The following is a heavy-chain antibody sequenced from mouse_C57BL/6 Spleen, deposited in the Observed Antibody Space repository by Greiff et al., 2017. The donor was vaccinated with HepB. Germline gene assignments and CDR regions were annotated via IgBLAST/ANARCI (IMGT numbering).Heavy chain of an antibody. Sequence: EVNVVESGGGLVQPGGSLKLSCAASGFTFSDYYMYWVRQTPEKRLEWVAYISNGGGSTYYPDTVKGRVTISRDNAKNTLYLQMSRLKSEDTAMYYCASAYYYGSSPFAYWGQGTLVTVSA. CDR1: GFTFSDYY. CDR3: ASAYYYGSSPFAY. V-gene: IGHV5-12*01. D-gene: IGHD1-1*01. J-gene: IGHJ3*01. CDR2: ISNGGGST.